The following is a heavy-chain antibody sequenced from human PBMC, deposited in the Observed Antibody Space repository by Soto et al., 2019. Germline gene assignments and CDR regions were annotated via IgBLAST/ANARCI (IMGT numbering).Heavy chain of an antibody. D-gene: IGHD6-13*01. J-gene: IGHJ4*02. V-gene: IGHV4-31*03. Sequence: QVQLQESGPGLVKPSQTLSLICTVSGGSINSGGYYWNWIRQHPGKGLEWIGYIFYRGSTYYNPFLRSRLTISADTSENQFSLNLSSGVAADTAVYFGARGYRESGYSGSWVFDYWGQGTLVNVSS. CDR1: GGSINSGGYY. CDR3: ARGYRESGYSGSWVFDY. CDR2: IFYRGST.